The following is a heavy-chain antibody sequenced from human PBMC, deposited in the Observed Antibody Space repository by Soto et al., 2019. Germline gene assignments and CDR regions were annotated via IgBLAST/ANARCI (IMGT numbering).Heavy chain of an antibody. D-gene: IGHD4-4*01. J-gene: IGHJ4*02. CDR3: ARELQGLYYFDY. CDR2: INAGNGNT. V-gene: IGHV1-3*01. CDR1: GYTFTSYG. Sequence: ASVKVSCKASGYTFTSYGMPWVRQAPGQRLEWMGWINAGNGNTKYSQKFQGRVTITRETSATTAYMELSSLRSEDTAVYYCARELQGLYYFDYWGLGTLVTVSS.